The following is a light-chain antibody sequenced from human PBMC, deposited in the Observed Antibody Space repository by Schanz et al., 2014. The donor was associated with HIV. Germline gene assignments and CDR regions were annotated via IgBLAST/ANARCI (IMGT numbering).Light chain of an antibody. V-gene: IGLV2-14*03. Sequence: QSALTQPASVSGTPGQSITISCTGSSSDVGGYNYVSWYQQHPDKAPKLMIYDVSDRPSGVSNRFSGSKSGNTASLTISGLQAEDEADYYCGSCSTTNTGTFGGGTKLTVL. CDR3: GSCSTTNTGT. J-gene: IGLJ3*02. CDR2: DVS. CDR1: SSDVGGYNY.